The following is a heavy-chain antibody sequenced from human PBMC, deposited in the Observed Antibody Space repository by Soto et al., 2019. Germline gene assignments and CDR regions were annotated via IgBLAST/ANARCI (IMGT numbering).Heavy chain of an antibody. CDR2: ITASADTT. CDR3: AKVRPLRDCTSTSCLGAFDI. J-gene: IGHJ3*02. D-gene: IGHD2-2*01. V-gene: IGHV3-23*01. Sequence: HPGGSLRLSCAASAFTFRSCAMSWVRQAPGKGLEWVSAITASADTTYYADSVKGRFTISRDNSKNTLYLRMNSLRAEDTAVYYCAKVRPLRDCTSTSCLGAFDIWGQGTMVTVSS. CDR1: AFTFRSCA.